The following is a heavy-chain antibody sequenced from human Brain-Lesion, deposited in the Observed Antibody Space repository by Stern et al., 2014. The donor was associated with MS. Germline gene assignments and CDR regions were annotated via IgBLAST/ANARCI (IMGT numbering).Heavy chain of an antibody. CDR2: ISSSSTYM. Sequence: VQLGQSGGGLVKPGGSLRLSCAASGFNLSSYAMNWVRQAPGKGLEWVSSISSSSTYMYHADSVKGRFTISRDNAKNSLYLQMKSLRAEDTGVYYCASSIVVVPAAENKGFDPWGQGTLVTVSS. D-gene: IGHD2-2*01. V-gene: IGHV3-21*01. CDR3: ASSIVVVPAAENKGFDP. CDR1: GFNLSSYA. J-gene: IGHJ5*02.